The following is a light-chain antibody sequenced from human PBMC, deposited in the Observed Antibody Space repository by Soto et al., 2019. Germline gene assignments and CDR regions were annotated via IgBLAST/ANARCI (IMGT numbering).Light chain of an antibody. Sequence: EIVMTQSPATLYVSPGEGATLSCRASQSVSSKLAWYQQKPGQAPRLLIYGASTRATGIPARFSGSGSGTDFTLTISSLEPEDFAVYYCQQRSNWPTFGPGTKVDIK. CDR1: QSVSSK. CDR2: GAS. V-gene: IGKV3-15*01. J-gene: IGKJ3*01. CDR3: QQRSNWPT.